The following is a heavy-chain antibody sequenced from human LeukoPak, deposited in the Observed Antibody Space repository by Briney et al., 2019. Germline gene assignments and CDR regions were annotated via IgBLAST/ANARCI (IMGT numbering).Heavy chain of an antibody. D-gene: IGHD6-13*01. CDR1: GFTFNTYT. Sequence: GSLRLSCAASGFTFNTYTMNWVRQAPGKGLEWVSSITASSTAIYSADSVKGRLTISRDNSQSTLYLHMNSLSTEDTALYYCARAIRAPGTPENAFDIWGQGTMVTVSS. CDR3: ARAIRAPGTPENAFDI. J-gene: IGHJ3*02. CDR2: ITASSTAI. V-gene: IGHV3-21*01.